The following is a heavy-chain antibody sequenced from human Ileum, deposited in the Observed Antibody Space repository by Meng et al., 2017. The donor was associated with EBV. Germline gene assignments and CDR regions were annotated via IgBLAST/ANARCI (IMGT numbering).Heavy chain of an antibody. D-gene: IGHD5-18*01. Sequence: QLQESVPGLVKPSGTPSLTCAASGASITESNSWSWVRQPPGKGLEWIGEIYHSGGTNYNPSLKSRVTISVDKSKNQISLKLNSVTAADTAVYYCARWAFIYSYGFDHWGQGTLVTVSS. CDR3: ARWAFIYSYGFDH. CDR1: GASITESNS. CDR2: IYHSGGT. V-gene: IGHV4-4*02. J-gene: IGHJ4*02.